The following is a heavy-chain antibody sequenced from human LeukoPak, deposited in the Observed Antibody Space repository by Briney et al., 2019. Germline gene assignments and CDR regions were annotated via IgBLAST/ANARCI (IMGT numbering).Heavy chain of an antibody. CDR3: ARDPIVVVPDYYMDV. J-gene: IGHJ6*03. CDR2: ISSSGSTI. CDR1: GFTFSVYY. V-gene: IGHV3-11*01. Sequence: GGSLRLSCAASGFTFSVYYMSWIRQAPGKGLEWVSYISSSGSTIYYADSVKGRFTISRDNAKNSLYLQMNSLRAEDTAVYYCARDPIVVVPDYYMDVWGKGTTVTVSS. D-gene: IGHD2-2*01.